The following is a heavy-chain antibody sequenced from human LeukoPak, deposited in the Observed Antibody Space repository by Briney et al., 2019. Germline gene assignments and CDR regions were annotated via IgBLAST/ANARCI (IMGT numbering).Heavy chain of an antibody. CDR3: ARDRPTTVTSNWFDP. Sequence: GASVKVSCKASGGTFSSYAISWVRQAPGQGLEWMGGIIPIFGTPNYAQKFQGRVTITTDESTSTAYMELSSLRSEDTAVYYCARDRPTTVTSNWFDPWGQGTLVTVSS. D-gene: IGHD4-17*01. CDR2: IIPIFGTP. V-gene: IGHV1-69*05. J-gene: IGHJ5*02. CDR1: GGTFSSYA.